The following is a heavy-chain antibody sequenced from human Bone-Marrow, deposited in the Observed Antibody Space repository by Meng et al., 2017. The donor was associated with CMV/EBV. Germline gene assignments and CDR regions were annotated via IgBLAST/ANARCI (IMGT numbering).Heavy chain of an antibody. D-gene: IGHD3-10*01. CDR3: VRGFADGHY. CDR2: INWNGGST. J-gene: IGHJ4*02. CDR1: GFTFSSYS. V-gene: IGHV3-20*04. Sequence: GGSLRLSCAASGFTFSSYSMNWVRQAPGKGLEWVSGINWNGGSTGYADSVKGRFTISRDNAKSSVYLQMNSLRAEDTAVYYCVRGFADGHYWGQGTLVTVSS.